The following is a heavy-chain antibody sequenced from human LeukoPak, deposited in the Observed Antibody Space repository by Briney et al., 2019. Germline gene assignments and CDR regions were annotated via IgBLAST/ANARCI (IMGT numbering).Heavy chain of an antibody. J-gene: IGHJ4*02. CDR2: INPNSGGT. Sequence: ASVKVSCKASGYTFTGYYMHWVRQAPGQGLEWMGWINPNSGGTTYAQNFQGRLTMTTDTSISTAYMELSRLRSDATAVYYCARDHSPYCSGGSCYSGYFDYWGQGTLVTVSS. D-gene: IGHD2-15*01. CDR3: ARDHSPYCSGGSCYSGYFDY. CDR1: GYTFTGYY. V-gene: IGHV1-2*02.